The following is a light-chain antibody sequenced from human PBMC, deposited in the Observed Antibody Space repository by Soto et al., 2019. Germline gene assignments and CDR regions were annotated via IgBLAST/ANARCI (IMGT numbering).Light chain of an antibody. CDR3: QQYGSSPLT. CDR2: GAS. J-gene: IGKJ1*01. CDR1: QSVSSSY. V-gene: IGKV3-20*01. Sequence: EIVLTQSPGTLSLSPGERATLSCRASQSVSSSYLAWYQQKPGQAPRLLIYGASSRATGIPDRFSGSGSGIDFTLTISRLEPEDFAVYYWQQYGSSPLTFGQGTKVEIK.